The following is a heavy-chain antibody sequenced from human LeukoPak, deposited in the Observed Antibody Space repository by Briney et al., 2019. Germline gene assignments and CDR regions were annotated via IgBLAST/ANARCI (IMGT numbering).Heavy chain of an antibody. V-gene: IGHV1-69*13. CDR3: ARISLGAIWGYYYGMDV. CDR2: IIPIFDTA. Sequence: SVKVSCKASGGTFSSYSISWVRQAPGQGLEWMGGIIPIFDTADYAQKFQGRVTITADESTSTAYMKLSSLRSEDTAVFYCARISLGAIWGYYYGMDVWGQGTTVTVSS. CDR1: GGTFSSYS. J-gene: IGHJ6*02. D-gene: IGHD1-26*01.